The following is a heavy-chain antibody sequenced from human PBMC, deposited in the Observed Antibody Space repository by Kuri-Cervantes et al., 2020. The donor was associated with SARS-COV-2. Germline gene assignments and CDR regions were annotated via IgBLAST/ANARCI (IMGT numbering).Heavy chain of an antibody. CDR1: GYTFTSYV. CDR2: ISAYNGNT. D-gene: IGHD6-6*01. Sequence: SVNVSCKASGYTFTSYVSSWVRQAPGQGLEWMGWISAYNGNTNYAQKLQGRVTMTTDTSTSTAYMELRSLRSDDTAVYYCARQAQLVKFDYWGQGTLVTVSS. J-gene: IGHJ4*02. V-gene: IGHV1-18*04. CDR3: ARQAQLVKFDY.